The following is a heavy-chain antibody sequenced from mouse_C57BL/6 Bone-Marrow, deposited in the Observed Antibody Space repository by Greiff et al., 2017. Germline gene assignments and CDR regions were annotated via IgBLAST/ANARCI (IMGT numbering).Heavy chain of an antibody. Sequence: VQLQQSGAELVRPGASVKLSCKASGYTFTDYYINWVKQRPGQGLEWIARIYPGSGNTYYNEKFKGKATLTAEKSSSTAYMQLSSLTSEDSAVYFCARGLLVGAMDYWGQGTSVTVSS. CDR1: GYTFTDYY. D-gene: IGHD2-13*01. J-gene: IGHJ4*01. CDR2: IYPGSGNT. V-gene: IGHV1-76*01. CDR3: ARGLLVGAMDY.